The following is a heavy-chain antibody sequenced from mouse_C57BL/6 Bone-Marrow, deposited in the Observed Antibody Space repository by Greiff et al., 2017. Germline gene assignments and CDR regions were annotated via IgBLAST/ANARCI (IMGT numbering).Heavy chain of an antibody. CDR2: ISGGGGNT. CDR3: ARGGGFAY. J-gene: IGHJ3*01. CDR1: GFTFSSYT. Sequence: EVQRVESGGGLVKPGGSLKLSCAASGFTFSSYTMSWVRQTPEKRLEWVATISGGGGNTYYPDSVKGRFTISRDNAKNTLYLQMSSLRSEDTALYYCARGGGFAYWGQGTLVTVSA. V-gene: IGHV5-9*01.